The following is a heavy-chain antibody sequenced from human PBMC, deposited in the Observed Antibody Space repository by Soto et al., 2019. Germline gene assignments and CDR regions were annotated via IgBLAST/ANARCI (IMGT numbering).Heavy chain of an antibody. J-gene: IGHJ6*03. D-gene: IGHD3-9*01. CDR3: AKDYFDWLRGYYYYMAV. V-gene: IGHV3-30*18. CDR2: ISYDGSNK. CDR1: GFTFSSYG. Sequence: QVQLVESGGGVVQPGRSLRLSCAASGFTFSSYGMHWVRQAPGKGLEWVAVISYDGSNKYYADSVKGRLTISRDNSKNTLYLQMNSLRAEDTAVYYCAKDYFDWLRGYYYYMAVWGKGTTVTVSS.